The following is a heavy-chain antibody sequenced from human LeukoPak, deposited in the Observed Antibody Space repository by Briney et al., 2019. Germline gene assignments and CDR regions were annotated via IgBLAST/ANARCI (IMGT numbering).Heavy chain of an antibody. Sequence: GESLRLSCAASGFTFSSYAMHWVRQAPGKELEWVAVISYDGSNKYYADSVKGRFTISRDNSKNTLYLQMNSLRAEDTAVYYCARDRAYGSGSYSNYYYHYGMDVWGKGTTVTVSS. CDR2: ISYDGSNK. V-gene: IGHV3-30*04. CDR1: GFTFSSYA. J-gene: IGHJ6*04. CDR3: ARDRAYGSGSYSNYYYHYGMDV. D-gene: IGHD3-10*01.